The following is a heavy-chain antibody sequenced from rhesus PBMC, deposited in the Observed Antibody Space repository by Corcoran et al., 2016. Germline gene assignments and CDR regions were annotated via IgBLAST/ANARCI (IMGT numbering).Heavy chain of an antibody. V-gene: IGHV4S10*01. CDR1: GGSISDSYR. CDR3: ARGPYSSGYDY. J-gene: IGHJ4*01. D-gene: IGHD6-31*01. CDR2: IYGSSKST. Sequence: QVQLQESGPGVVKPSETLSLTCAVSGGSISDSYRWSWIRQPPGKGLEWIGYIYGSSKSTNYNPALKSRVTISKDPSKNQFSLKLSSVTAADTAVYYCARGPYSSGYDYWGQGVLVTVSS.